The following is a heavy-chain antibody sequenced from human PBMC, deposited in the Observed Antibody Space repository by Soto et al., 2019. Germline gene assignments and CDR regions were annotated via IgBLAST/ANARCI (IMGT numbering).Heavy chain of an antibody. Sequence: EVQLVESGGGLVHPGGSLRLTCSASGFTFSDYAMHWVRQVPGKGLEYVSVIRSDGDRIYYADSVKGRFTISRDNSKNTLFLQMNSLRPEDTAMYYCVKDHPALEYWGHGTLVTVSS. CDR1: GFTFSDYA. CDR3: VKDHPALEY. CDR2: IRSDGDRI. V-gene: IGHV3-64D*06. J-gene: IGHJ4*01.